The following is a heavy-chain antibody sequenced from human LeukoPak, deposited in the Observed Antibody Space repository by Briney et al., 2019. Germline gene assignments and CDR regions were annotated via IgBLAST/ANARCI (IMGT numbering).Heavy chain of an antibody. CDR3: AKPGIRRMVVLMNYFDY. V-gene: IGHV3-23*01. CDR2: ITATGSTA. CDR1: GFTFSSYA. Sequence: PGGSLRLSCAASGFTFSSYAMSWVRQTPGRGLEWVSSITATGSTAYYADSVKGRFVISRDNSENTLYLQMNSLRAEDTAVYYCAKPGIRRMVVLMNYFDYWGQGSLVTVSA. D-gene: IGHD2-21*01. J-gene: IGHJ4*02.